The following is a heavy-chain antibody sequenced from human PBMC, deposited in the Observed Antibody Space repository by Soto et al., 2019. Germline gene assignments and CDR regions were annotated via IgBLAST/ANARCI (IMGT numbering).Heavy chain of an antibody. CDR3: ARPNPSHDAFDI. CDR2: IYSSENT. V-gene: IGHV4-39*07. J-gene: IGHJ3*02. Sequence: PSETLSLTCTVSGGSVSSNSYSWGWIRQSPGKGLEWIGSIYSSENTHYNPSLKSRVSISVDRSKNQFSLKLSSVTAADTAVYYCARPNPSHDAFDIWGQGTMVTVS. CDR1: GGSVSSNSYS.